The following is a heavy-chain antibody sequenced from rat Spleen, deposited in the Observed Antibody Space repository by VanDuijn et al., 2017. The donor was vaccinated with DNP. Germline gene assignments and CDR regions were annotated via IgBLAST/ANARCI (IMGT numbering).Heavy chain of an antibody. Sequence: EVRLQESGPGLVKPSQSLSLTCSVTDYSITSDYWAWIRKFPGNKMEWMAYISYSGSTGYNPSLKSRISISRDTSKNQFFLQLNSITTEDTATYYCARGLNYGGFSYSWYFDFWGPGTMVTVSS. J-gene: IGHJ1*01. CDR1: DYSITSDY. CDR2: ISYSGST. V-gene: IGHV3-1*01. D-gene: IGHD1-11*01. CDR3: ARGLNYGGFSYSWYFDF.